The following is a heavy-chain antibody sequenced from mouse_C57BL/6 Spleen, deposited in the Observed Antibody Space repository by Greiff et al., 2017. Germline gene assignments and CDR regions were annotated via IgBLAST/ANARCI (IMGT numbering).Heavy chain of an antibody. CDR1: GYTFTSYW. D-gene: IGHD2-1*01. Sequence: QVQLQQPGAELVKPGASVKMSCKASGYTFTSYWITWVKQRPGQGLEWIGDIYPGSGSTNYNEQFKSKATLTVDTSSSTAYMQLSSLTSEDSAVYYCARYGNYVGNAMDYWGKGTSVTVSS. J-gene: IGHJ4*01. CDR2: IYPGSGST. V-gene: IGHV1-55*01. CDR3: ARYGNYVGNAMDY.